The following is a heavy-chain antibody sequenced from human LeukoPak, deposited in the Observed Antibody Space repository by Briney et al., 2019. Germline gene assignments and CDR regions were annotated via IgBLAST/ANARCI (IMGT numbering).Heavy chain of an antibody. CDR3: ARVFSSWANWFDP. D-gene: IGHD6-13*01. J-gene: IGHJ5*02. CDR2: IYTTGRT. V-gene: IGHV3-53*01. CDR1: GFTVSSNS. Sequence: GGSLRLSCTVSGFTVSSNSMSWVRQAPGKGLEWVSFIYTTGRTHDSDSVKGRFTISRDSSKNTLYLQMNSLRAEDTAVYYCARVFSSWANWFDPWGQGTLVTVSS.